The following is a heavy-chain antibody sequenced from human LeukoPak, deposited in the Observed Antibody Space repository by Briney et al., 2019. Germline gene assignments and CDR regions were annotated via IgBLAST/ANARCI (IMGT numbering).Heavy chain of an antibody. CDR3: AREREGTEGSGTWSY. CDR2: ISYSGST. Sequence: SETLSLTCTVSGGSVSSGNYYWSWIRQPPGKGLEWIGYISYSGSTNFNPSLKSRVTISVDTSKNQFSLKLSSVTAADTAVYYCAREREGTEGSGTWSYWGQGTLVTVSS. CDR1: GGSVSSGNYY. D-gene: IGHD1-26*01. V-gene: IGHV4-61*01. J-gene: IGHJ4*02.